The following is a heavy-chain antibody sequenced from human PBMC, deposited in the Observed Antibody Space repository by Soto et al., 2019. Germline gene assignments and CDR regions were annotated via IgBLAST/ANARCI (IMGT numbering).Heavy chain of an antibody. Sequence: EVQLLESGGGLVQPGGSLRLSCAASGFTFTNYIMTWVRQAPGKGLEWVSGISGSGATTYDADSVKGRFTISRDNSKNTLYLQMNSLRVEDTAVYYCATRYCSGSSRRLYYYYGLDFWGQGTTVIVSS. CDR3: ATRYCSGSSRRLYYYYGLDF. V-gene: IGHV3-23*01. CDR1: GFTFTNYI. J-gene: IGHJ6*02. CDR2: ISGSGATT. D-gene: IGHD3-10*01.